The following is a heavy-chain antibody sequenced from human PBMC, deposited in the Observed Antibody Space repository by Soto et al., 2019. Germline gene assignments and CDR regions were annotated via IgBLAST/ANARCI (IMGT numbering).Heavy chain of an antibody. Sequence: QVQLVESGGGVVQPGTSLRLSCAASGFPFSNYGFHWVRQAPGKGLEWVAVIVNDGSKKFHADSVKGRFTISRDNSNNMLYLQVDSLRAEDTAVYYCVRDDDGVQNGLDVWGQGTMVTVFS. CDR3: VRDDDGVQNGLDV. D-gene: IGHD2-8*01. J-gene: IGHJ3*01. CDR1: GFPFSNYG. V-gene: IGHV3-33*01. CDR2: IVNDGSKK.